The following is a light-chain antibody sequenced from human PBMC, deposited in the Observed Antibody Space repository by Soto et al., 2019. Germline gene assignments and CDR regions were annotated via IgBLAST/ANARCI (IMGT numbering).Light chain of an antibody. J-gene: IGKJ1*01. CDR3: QQYNTNSWT. Sequence: DIQMTQFPSTLSASVEDRVTITCRASQSISNRLAWSQQKSGEAPKVLIHKLSSLENGVPSRFSGSGSGTEFTLTISSLQPDDFATYYCQQYNTNSWTFGQGTKIEIK. V-gene: IGKV1-5*03. CDR2: KLS. CDR1: QSISNR.